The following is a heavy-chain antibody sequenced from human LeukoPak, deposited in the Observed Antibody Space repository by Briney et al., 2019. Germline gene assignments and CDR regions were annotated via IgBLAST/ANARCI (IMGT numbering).Heavy chain of an antibody. CDR2: IYENDEK. CDR3: AHRHRGVASDI. V-gene: IGHV2-5*01. Sequence: SGPTLVNPTQTLTLTCTFSGCSISSGGVGVGWIRQPPGGALEWLGVIYENDEKLYSSSLQNRLSITKDTSKNQVVLTMANMDPVDTATYYCAHRHRGVASDIWGQGTMVTVSS. CDR1: GCSISSGGVG. D-gene: IGHD2-15*01. J-gene: IGHJ3*02.